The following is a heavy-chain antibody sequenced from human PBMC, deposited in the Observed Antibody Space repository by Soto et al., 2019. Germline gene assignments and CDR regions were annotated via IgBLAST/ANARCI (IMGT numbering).Heavy chain of an antibody. CDR1: GFTFSDYY. CDR2: ISSSGSTI. CDR3: TRRRGYSGDEWCNFDY. J-gene: IGHJ4*02. Sequence: QVQLVESGGGLVKPGGSLRLSCAASGFTFSDYYMSWIRQAPGKGLEWVSYISSSGSTIYYADSVKGRFTNSRDNAKNSMDLQMNRLGADDTAVYDCTRRRGYSGDEWCNFDYLGQGTLVTGSS. V-gene: IGHV3-11*01. D-gene: IGHD5-12*01.